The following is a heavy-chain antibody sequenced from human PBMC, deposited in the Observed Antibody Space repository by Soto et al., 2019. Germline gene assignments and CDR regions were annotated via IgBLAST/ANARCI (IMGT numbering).Heavy chain of an antibody. D-gene: IGHD3-16*01. CDR3: ARGGGYDNIWGIQAYYFDY. CDR1: GFTVSSNY. J-gene: IGHJ4*02. V-gene: IGHV3-53*04. CDR2: IYSGGST. Sequence: EVQLVESGGGLVQPGGSLRLSCAASGFTVSSNYMSWVRQAPGKGLEWVSVIYSGGSTYYADSVKGRFTISRHNSKNTLYVQMNSLRTEDTAADYCARGGGYDNIWGIQAYYFDYWGQGTLVTVSS.